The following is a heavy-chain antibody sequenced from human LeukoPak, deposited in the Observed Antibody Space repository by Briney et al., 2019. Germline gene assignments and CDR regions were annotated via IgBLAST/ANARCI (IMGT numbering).Heavy chain of an antibody. J-gene: IGHJ4*02. CDR2: IYYSGST. V-gene: IGHV4-59*01. D-gene: IGHD2-2*01. Sequence: SETLSLTCAVSGGSFSSYYWGWLRQPPGKGLEWIGSIYYSGSTNYNPSLKSRVTISLDTSRNQFSLKLTSVTAADTALYYCASEYCTSSTCRFDSWGQGTLVTVSS. CDR3: ASEYCTSSTCRFDS. CDR1: GGSFSSYY.